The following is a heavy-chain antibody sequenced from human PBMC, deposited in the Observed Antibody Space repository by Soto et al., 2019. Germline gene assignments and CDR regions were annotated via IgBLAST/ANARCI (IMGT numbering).Heavy chain of an antibody. CDR3: AKDTTAPSDYYYGMDV. J-gene: IGHJ6*02. Sequence: SLRLSCAASGFTFDDYAMHRVRLAPGKGLEWVSGISWNSGSIGYADSVKGRFTISRDNAKNSLYLQMNSPRAEDTALYYCAKDTTAPSDYYYGMDVWGQGTTVTVSS. CDR1: GFTFDDYA. V-gene: IGHV3-9*01. CDR2: ISWNSGSI.